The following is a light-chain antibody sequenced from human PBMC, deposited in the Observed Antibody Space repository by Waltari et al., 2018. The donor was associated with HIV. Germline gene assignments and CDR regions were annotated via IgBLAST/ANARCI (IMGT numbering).Light chain of an antibody. V-gene: IGLV1-44*01. J-gene: IGLJ1*01. Sequence: QSLLTQPPSASATPGQRLTVSCSGSTSNIGNNPVSWYQPVPGSAPKLLIYKNDQWSSGVPDRFSGSKSGTSASLAINGLQSEDEAHYYCAAWDDILNTFVFGSGTKVTAL. CDR2: KND. CDR1: TSNIGNNP. CDR3: AAWDDILNTFV.